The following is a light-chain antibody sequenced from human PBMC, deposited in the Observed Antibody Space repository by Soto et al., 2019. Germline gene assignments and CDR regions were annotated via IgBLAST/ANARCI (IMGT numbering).Light chain of an antibody. J-gene: IGKJ1*01. CDR2: DTS. CDR1: QSISNK. V-gene: IGKV3-15*01. CDR3: QQYNFWLAWT. Sequence: EIVMTQSPATLSVSPGERATLSCRASQSISNKLAWYQHKPGQAPRLLIYDTSTRVAGIPARFTGSGSGTDFTLTISSLQSEDSAVYYCQQYNFWLAWTFGQGTKVDI.